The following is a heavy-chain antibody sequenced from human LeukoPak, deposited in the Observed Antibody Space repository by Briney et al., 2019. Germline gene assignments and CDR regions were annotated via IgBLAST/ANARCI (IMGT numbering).Heavy chain of an antibody. V-gene: IGHV3-30*14. Sequence: GGSLRLSCAASGFTFSSYAMHWVRQAPGKGLEWVAVISYDGSNKYYADSVKGRFTISRDNSKNTLYLQMNSLRAEDTAVYYCARAKYSSFPFDYWGQGTLVTGSS. CDR2: ISYDGSNK. D-gene: IGHD6-6*01. CDR3: ARAKYSSFPFDY. J-gene: IGHJ4*02. CDR1: GFTFSSYA.